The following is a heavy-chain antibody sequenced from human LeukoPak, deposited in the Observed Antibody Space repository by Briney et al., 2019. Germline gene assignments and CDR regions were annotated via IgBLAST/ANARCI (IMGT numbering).Heavy chain of an antibody. D-gene: IGHD6-13*01. Sequence: SETLSLTCTVSGASISTHYWSWMRQPPEKGPEWVGDFYFSGSTNYNPSLKSRATISGDTSKNQFSLNLRSVTAADTAVYYCARAGAIATVHLDLDHWGRGTQVTVSS. CDR1: GASISTHY. CDR3: ARAGAIATVHLDLDH. CDR2: FYFSGST. J-gene: IGHJ4*02. V-gene: IGHV4-59*11.